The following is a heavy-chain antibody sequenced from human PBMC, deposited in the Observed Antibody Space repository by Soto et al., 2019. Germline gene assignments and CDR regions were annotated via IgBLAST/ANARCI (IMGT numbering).Heavy chain of an antibody. D-gene: IGHD3-3*01. V-gene: IGHV3-23*01. CDR1: GFTLSSYA. J-gene: IGHJ3*02. CDR3: ARWPTIFRVGVDAFDI. CDR2: ISGSGDFT. Sequence: EVQMLESGGGLVQPGGSLRLSCAASGFTLSSYALSWVRQAPGKGLEWVSGISGSGDFTFDADSVRGRFTISRDNSMNNLYLQMNSLRVEDTAVYYCARWPTIFRVGVDAFDIWGQGTMATVSS.